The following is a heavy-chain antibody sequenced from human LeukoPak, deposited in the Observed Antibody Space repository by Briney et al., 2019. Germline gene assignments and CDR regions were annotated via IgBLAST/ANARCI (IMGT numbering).Heavy chain of an antibody. Sequence: SVKVSCKASGGTFSSYAISWVRQAPGQGLEWMGGIIPIFGTANYAQKFQGRVTITADESTSTAYMELSSLRSEDTAVYYCARARSPYYDSSGYRNWFDPWGQGTLVTVSS. CDR2: IIPIFGTA. D-gene: IGHD3-22*01. CDR3: ARARSPYYDSSGYRNWFDP. J-gene: IGHJ5*02. CDR1: GGTFSSYA. V-gene: IGHV1-69*13.